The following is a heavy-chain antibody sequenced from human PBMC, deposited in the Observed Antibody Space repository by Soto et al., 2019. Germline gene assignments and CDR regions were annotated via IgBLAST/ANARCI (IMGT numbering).Heavy chain of an antibody. CDR2: IYYSGST. V-gene: IGHV4-59*01. D-gene: IGHD5-12*01. CDR3: ARGRERWLQLEGFDY. J-gene: IGHJ4*02. CDR1: GGSISSYY. Sequence: KPSETLSLTCTVSGGSISSYYWSWIRQPPGKGLEWIGYIYYSGSTNYNPSLKSRVAISVDTSKNQFSLKLSSVTAADTAVYYCARGRERWLQLEGFDYWGQGTLVTVSS.